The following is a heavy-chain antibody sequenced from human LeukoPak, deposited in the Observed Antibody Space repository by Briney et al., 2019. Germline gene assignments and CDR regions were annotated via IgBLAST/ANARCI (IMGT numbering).Heavy chain of an antibody. V-gene: IGHV4-34*01. Sequence: SETLSLTCAVYGGSFSGYYWSWIRQPPGKGLEWIGEINHSGSTNYNPSLKSRVTISVDTSKNQFSLKLSSVTAADTAVYYCARGYRVGLLTYYYYGMDVWGQGTTVTVSS. D-gene: IGHD2-8*01. J-gene: IGHJ6*02. CDR1: GGSFSGYY. CDR2: INHSGST. CDR3: ARGYRVGLLTYYYYGMDV.